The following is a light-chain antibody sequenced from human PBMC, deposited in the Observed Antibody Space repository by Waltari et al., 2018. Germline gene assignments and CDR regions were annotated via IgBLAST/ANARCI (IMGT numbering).Light chain of an antibody. V-gene: IGLV4-69*01. J-gene: IGLJ3*02. CDR3: QTGGHGTWV. Sequence: QLVLTQSPSASASLGASVKLTCTLSSGHSSNIIAWHQQQPEKGPRYLMKVNSDGSHSKGDEIPDRFSGSSSGAERYLTISSLQSEDEADSYCQTGGHGTWVFGGGTKLTVL. CDR2: VNSDGSH. CDR1: SGHSSNI.